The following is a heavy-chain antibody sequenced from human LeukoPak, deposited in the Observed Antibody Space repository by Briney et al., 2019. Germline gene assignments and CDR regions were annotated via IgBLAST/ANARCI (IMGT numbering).Heavy chain of an antibody. CDR1: GFTFSSYA. J-gene: IGHJ4*02. Sequence: GGSLRLSCAASGFTFSSYAMGWVRQAPGKGLEWVSYISSSGSTIYYADSVKGRFTISRDNAKNSLYLQMNSLRAEDTAVYYCARDIAAAGTLDYWGQGTLVTVSS. V-gene: IGHV3-48*03. D-gene: IGHD6-13*01. CDR2: ISSSGSTI. CDR3: ARDIAAAGTLDY.